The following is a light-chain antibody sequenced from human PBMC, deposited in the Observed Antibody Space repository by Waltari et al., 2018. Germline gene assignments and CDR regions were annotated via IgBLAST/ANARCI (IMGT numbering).Light chain of an antibody. V-gene: IGKV3-20*01. CDR2: DAS. J-gene: IGKJ2*01. CDR3: QQYGSSPPYT. CDR1: QSISSSY. Sequence: EIVLTQSPGTLSLSPGERATLSCRASQSISSSYLAWFQQKPGQAPRLLIYDASSRATGSPDRFSGSGSGTDFTLTINRLEPEDFAVYYCQQYGSSPPYTFGQGTKLEIK.